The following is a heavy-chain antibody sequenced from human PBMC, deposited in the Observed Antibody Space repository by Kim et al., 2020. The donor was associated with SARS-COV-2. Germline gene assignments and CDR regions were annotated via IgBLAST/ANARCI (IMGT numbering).Heavy chain of an antibody. V-gene: IGHV1-3*01. Sequence: KFQGRVTITRDTSASTAYMELSSLRSEDTAVYYCARLNYPYGDAFDIWGQGTMVTVSS. D-gene: IGHD4-17*01. CDR3: ARLNYPYGDAFDI. J-gene: IGHJ3*02.